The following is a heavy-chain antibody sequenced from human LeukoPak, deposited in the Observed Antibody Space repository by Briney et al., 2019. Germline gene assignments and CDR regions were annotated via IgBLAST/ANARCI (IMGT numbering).Heavy chain of an antibody. CDR1: GGTFSSYA. CDR2: IIPIFGTA. Sequence: ASVKVSCKASGGTFSSYAISWVRQAPGQALEWKGGIIPIFGTANYAQKFQGRVTITADESTSTAYMELSSLRSEDTAVYYCARKRRDGYNPFDYWGQGTLVTVSS. V-gene: IGHV1-69*01. J-gene: IGHJ4*02. D-gene: IGHD5-24*01. CDR3: ARKRRDGYNPFDY.